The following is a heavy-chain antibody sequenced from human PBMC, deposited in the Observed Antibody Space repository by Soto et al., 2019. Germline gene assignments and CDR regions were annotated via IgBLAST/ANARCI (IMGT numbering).Heavy chain of an antibody. CDR2: IYYSGST. CDR3: AREMATLEEDFDI. D-gene: IGHD5-12*01. CDR1: GGSISSYY. J-gene: IGHJ3*02. V-gene: IGHV4-59*01. Sequence: SETLSLTCTVAGGSISSYYWRWIRQPPGKGLEWIGYIYYSGSTNCNPSLKSRVTISVDTSKNQFSLKLSSVTAADTAVYYCAREMATLEEDFDILGQGTMVT.